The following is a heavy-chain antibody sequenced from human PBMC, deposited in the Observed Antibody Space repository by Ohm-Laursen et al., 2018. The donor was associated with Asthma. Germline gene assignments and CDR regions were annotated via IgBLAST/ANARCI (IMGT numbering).Heavy chain of an antibody. Sequence: TLSLTCSVSGDSISSGNNYWSWIRQHPGKGLEWIGYIYYSGLTYSNPSLRSRVTFLVDTSKNQFSLQLTSVTAADTAVYYCARHSAGPNYWGLGALVTVSS. CDR1: GDSISSGNNY. V-gene: IGHV4-31*03. CDR3: ARHSAGPNY. CDR2: IYYSGLT. D-gene: IGHD6-13*01. J-gene: IGHJ4*02.